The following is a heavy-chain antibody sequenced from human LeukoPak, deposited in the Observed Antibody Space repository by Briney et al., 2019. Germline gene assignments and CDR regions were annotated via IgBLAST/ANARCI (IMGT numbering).Heavy chain of an antibody. CDR1: GFTFSSYE. J-gene: IGHJ6*03. CDR2: ISSSGSTI. V-gene: IGHV3-48*03. D-gene: IGHD4-17*01. CDR3: ARDRPMTTVTTTGTTYYYYYMDV. Sequence: GGSLRLSCAASGFTFSSYEMNWVRQAPGKGLEWVSYISSSGSTIYYADSVKGGFTISRDNAKNSLYLQMNSLRAEDTAVYYCARDRPMTTVTTTGTTYYYYYMDVWGKGTTVTVSS.